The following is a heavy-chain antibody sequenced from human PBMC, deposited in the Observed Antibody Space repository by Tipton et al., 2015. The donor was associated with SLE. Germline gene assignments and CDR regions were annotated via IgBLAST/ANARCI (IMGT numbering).Heavy chain of an antibody. CDR2: ISWNSGSI. CDR3: AKDISYSSSWKYFDL. J-gene: IGHJ2*01. V-gene: IGHV3-9*01. D-gene: IGHD6-13*01. CDR1: GFTFDDYA. Sequence: SLRLSCAASGFTFDDYAMHWVRQAPGKGLEWVSGISWNSGSIGCADSVKGRFTISRDNAKNSLYLQMNSLRAEDTALYYCAKDISYSSSWKYFDLWGRGTLVTVSS.